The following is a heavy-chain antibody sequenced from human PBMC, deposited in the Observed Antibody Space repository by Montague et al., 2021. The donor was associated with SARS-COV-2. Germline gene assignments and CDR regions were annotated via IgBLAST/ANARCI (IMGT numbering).Heavy chain of an antibody. CDR1: RVSRTSGADG. J-gene: IGHJ4*02. Sequence: PALVKPTQTVALNCPFPRVSRTSGADGVGSLLQSTHPSLECLALIYWDDDKRYSPSLKSRLTISEDTSRNQVVLTMANMDPEDTATYYCTHRQGFGELFDYWGQGTLVT. CDR3: THRQGFGELFDY. D-gene: IGHD3-10*01. CDR2: IYWDDDK. V-gene: IGHV2-5*02.